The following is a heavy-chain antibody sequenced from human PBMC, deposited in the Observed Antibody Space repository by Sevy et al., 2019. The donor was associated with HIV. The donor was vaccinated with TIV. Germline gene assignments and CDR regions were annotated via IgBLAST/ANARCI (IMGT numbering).Heavy chain of an antibody. V-gene: IGHV3-49*03. D-gene: IGHD3-10*01. CDR2: IRDRAYGGTA. CDR1: GFTFGDYC. CDR3: TREAVTMVRGIYTVFVI. J-gene: IGHJ4*03. Sequence: GGSLRLSCTASGFTFGDYCVSWFRQAPGKGLEWVGGIRDRAYGGTAEYAASARGRFSISRDDSRGIAYLQMDGLNTEDTAVYYCTREAVTMVRGIYTVFVIWGQGTLVTVSS.